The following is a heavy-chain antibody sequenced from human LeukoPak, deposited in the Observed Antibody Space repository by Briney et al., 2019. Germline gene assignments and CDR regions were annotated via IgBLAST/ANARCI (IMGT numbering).Heavy chain of an antibody. CDR2: ISYDGSNK. Sequence: GGSLRLSCAASGFTFSSYGMHWVRQAPGKGLEWVAVISYDGSNKYYADSVKCRFTISRDNSKNTLYLQMNSLRAEDTAVYYCAKGNSSSSSVVSPLYYWGQGTLVTVSS. CDR1: GFTFSSYG. CDR3: AKGNSSSSSVVSPLYY. J-gene: IGHJ4*02. D-gene: IGHD6-6*01. V-gene: IGHV3-30*18.